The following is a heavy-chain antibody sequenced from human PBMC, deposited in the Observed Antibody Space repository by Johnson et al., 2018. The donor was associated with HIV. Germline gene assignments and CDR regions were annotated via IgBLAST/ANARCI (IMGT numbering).Heavy chain of an antibody. V-gene: IGHV3-9*01. CDR3: AKDMRIAARPAVGAFDI. CDR1: FFPFYYSS. Sequence: HLVESFLFFFPPFLSLLLSFSSSFFPFYYSSLHWVRQAPGKGLEWVSGISWNSGSIGYADSVKGRFTISRDNAKNSLYLQMHSLRAEDTALYYCAKDMRIAARPAVGAFDIWGQGTMVTVSS. D-gene: IGHD6-6*01. CDR2: ISWNSGSI. J-gene: IGHJ3*02.